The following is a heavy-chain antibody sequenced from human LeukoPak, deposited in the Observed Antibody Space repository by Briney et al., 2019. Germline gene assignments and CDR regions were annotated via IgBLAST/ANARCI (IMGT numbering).Heavy chain of an antibody. D-gene: IGHD6-13*01. CDR1: GFTFSSYA. Sequence: GGSLRLSCAASGFTFSSYAMSWVRQAPGKGLEWVSAIGGSGGSTYYADSVKGRFTISRDNSKNTLYLQMNSLRAEDTAVYYCAKKGIAAAGPNYFDYWGQGTLVTVSS. V-gene: IGHV3-23*01. J-gene: IGHJ4*02. CDR2: IGGSGGST. CDR3: AKKGIAAAGPNYFDY.